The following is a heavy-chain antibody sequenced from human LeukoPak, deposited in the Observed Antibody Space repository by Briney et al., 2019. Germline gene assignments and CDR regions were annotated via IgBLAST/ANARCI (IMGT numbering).Heavy chain of an antibody. Sequence: PGGSLRLSCAASGFTFSSYSMNWVRQAPGKGLEWVSYISSSSSTIYYADSVKGRFTISRDNAKNSLYLQMNSLRDEDTAVYYCAREWEEWLLSPLDYWGQGTLVTVSS. CDR1: GFTFSSYS. V-gene: IGHV3-48*02. D-gene: IGHD3-3*01. CDR2: ISSSSSTI. J-gene: IGHJ4*02. CDR3: AREWEEWLLSPLDY.